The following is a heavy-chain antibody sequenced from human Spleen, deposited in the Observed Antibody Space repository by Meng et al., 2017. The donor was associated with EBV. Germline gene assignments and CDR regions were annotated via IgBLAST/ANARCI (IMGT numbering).Heavy chain of an antibody. J-gene: IGHJ5*02. CDR3: ARLPSQFLYRVENWFDP. CDR1: CGSINNKNYN. V-gene: IGHV4-39*01. Sequence: LPLQELGTRLVRPAVTLSRTCGLSCGSINNKNYNWGWIRQSPGKGLEWIGCISYSGSTLYNPSLKSPVSISIDTSKNQFSLRLSSVSAADTAVYYCARLPSQFLYRVENWFDPWGQGTLVTVSS. D-gene: IGHD3-3*01. CDR2: ISYSGST.